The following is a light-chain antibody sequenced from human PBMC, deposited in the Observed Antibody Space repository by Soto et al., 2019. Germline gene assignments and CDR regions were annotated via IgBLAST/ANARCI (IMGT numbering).Light chain of an antibody. J-gene: IGKJ5*01. CDR2: GAS. V-gene: IGKV3D-20*02. CDR1: QSVSSSY. CDR3: QQRSNWPFT. Sequence: EIVLTQSPGTLSLSPGERATLSCRASQSVSSSYLAWYQQKPGQAPRLLIYGASSRATGIPDRFSGSGSGTDFTLTISSLEPEDVAVYYCQQRSNWPFTFGQGTRLEIK.